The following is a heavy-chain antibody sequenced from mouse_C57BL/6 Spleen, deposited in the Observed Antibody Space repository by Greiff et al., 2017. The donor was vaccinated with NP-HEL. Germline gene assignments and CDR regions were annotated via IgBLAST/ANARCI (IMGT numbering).Heavy chain of an antibody. V-gene: IGHV1-81*01. CDR2: IYPRSGNT. CDR3: ARLGGSSYGYFDV. CDR1: GYTFTSYG. D-gene: IGHD1-1*01. J-gene: IGHJ1*03. Sequence: VQLQQSGAELARPGASVKLSCKASGYTFTSYGISWVKQRTGPGLEWIGEIYPRSGNTYYNEKFKGKATLTADKSSSTAYMELRSLTSEDSAVYFCARLGGSSYGYFDVWGTGTTVTVSS.